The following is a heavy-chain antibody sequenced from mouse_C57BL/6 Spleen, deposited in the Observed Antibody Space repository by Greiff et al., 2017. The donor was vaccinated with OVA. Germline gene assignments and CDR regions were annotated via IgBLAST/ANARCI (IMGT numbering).Heavy chain of an antibody. CDR2: IYYSGTI. D-gene: IGHD2-3*01. V-gene: IGHV3-5*01. CDR1: GISITTGNYR. J-gene: IGHJ1*03. Sequence: VQVVESGPGLVKPSQTVFLTCTVTGISITTGNYRWSWIRQFPGNKLEWIGYIYYSGTITYNPSLPSRTTITRDTPKNQFFLEMNSLTAEDTATYYCARYDGYYGYFDVWGTGTTVTVSS. CDR3: ARYDGYYGYFDV.